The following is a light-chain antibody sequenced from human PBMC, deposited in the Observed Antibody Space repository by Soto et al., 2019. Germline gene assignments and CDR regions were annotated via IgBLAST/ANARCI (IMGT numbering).Light chain of an antibody. V-gene: IGLV1-47*01. CDR3: AAWDDSLSGVE. Sequence: QSVLTQPPSASGAPGQRVTISCSGSSSNIGSNYVYWYQQLPGTVPQLLIYRNSERPSGVPDRFSGSKSGTSASLAISGLRSEDEADHYCAAWDDSLSGVEFGGGTQLTVL. CDR1: SSNIGSNY. CDR2: RNS. J-gene: IGLJ2*01.